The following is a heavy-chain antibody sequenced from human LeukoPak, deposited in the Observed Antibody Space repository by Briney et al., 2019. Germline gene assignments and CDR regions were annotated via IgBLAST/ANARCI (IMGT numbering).Heavy chain of an antibody. CDR2: IYTSGST. CDR3: AKSPPEYCGGDCGDY. Sequence: SETLSLTCTVSGGSISSYYWSWIRQPAGKGLEWIGRIYTSGSTNYNPSLKSRVTMSVDTSKNQFSLKLSSVTAADTAVYYCAKSPPEYCGGDCGDYWGQGTLVTVSS. J-gene: IGHJ4*02. CDR1: GGSISSYY. V-gene: IGHV4-4*07. D-gene: IGHD2-21*01.